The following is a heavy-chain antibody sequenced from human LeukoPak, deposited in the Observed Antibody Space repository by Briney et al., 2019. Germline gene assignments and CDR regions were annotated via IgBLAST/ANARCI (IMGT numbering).Heavy chain of an antibody. D-gene: IGHD3-10*01. CDR2: INPSGGST. V-gene: IGHV1-46*01. CDR1: GYTFTSYY. Sequence: ASVKVSCKASGYTFTSYYMHWVRQAPGQGLEWMGIINPSGGSTNYAQKFQGRVTITADESTSTAYMELSSLRSEDTAVYYCARSGVHPYYYYGMDVWGQGTTVTVSS. CDR3: ARSGVHPYYYYGMDV. J-gene: IGHJ6*02.